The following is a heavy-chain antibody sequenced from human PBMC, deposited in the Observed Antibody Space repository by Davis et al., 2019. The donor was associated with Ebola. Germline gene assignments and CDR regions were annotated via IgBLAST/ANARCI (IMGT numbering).Heavy chain of an antibody. CDR3: ASNAWAGFDP. D-gene: IGHD1-26*01. CDR1: GFSFNNYI. J-gene: IGHJ5*02. Sequence: GESLKISCAGSGFSFNNYIMHWVRQAPGKGLEWVATVNQDGSQTYYVPSVKGRFTMSRDDAKNSLYLQMNNLRVDDTAVYYCASNAWAGFDPWGQGTLVTV. CDR2: VNQDGSQT. V-gene: IGHV3-7*03.